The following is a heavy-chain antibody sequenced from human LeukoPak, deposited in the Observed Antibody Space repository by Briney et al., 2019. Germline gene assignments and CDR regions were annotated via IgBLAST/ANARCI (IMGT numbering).Heavy chain of an antibody. Sequence: PGGSLRLSCEASGFVFSIYSMNWVRQAPGKGLEWISYISSSSNVIHYAESVKGRFTISRDNAKSSLYLQMDSLKAEDAAVYYCARDYTEVGVVYFDSWGQGTPVAVSS. J-gene: IGHJ4*02. D-gene: IGHD3-3*01. CDR2: ISSSSNVI. V-gene: IGHV3-48*01. CDR1: GFVFSIYS. CDR3: ARDYTEVGVVYFDS.